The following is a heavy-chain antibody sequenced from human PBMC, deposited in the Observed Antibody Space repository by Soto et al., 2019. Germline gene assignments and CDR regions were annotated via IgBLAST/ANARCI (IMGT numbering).Heavy chain of an antibody. J-gene: IGHJ6*02. V-gene: IGHV3-23*01. Sequence: EVQLLESGGGLVQPGGSLRLSCAASGFTFSSYAMSWVRQAPGKGLEWVSAISGSGGSTYYADSVKGWFTISRDNSKNTLYLQMNSLRAEDTAVYYCAKDQARGGDYYYGMDVWGQGTTVTVSS. CDR3: AKDQARGGDYYYGMDV. CDR2: ISGSGGST. CDR1: GFTFSSYA. D-gene: IGHD3-3*01.